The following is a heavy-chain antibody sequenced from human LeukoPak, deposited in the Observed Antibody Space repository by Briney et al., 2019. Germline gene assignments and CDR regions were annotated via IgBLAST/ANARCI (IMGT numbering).Heavy chain of an antibody. J-gene: IGHJ4*02. Sequence: GASVKVSCKASGYTFTSYDINWVRQATGQGPEWMGWMNPDSGSTGYAQKFQGRVTMTRNTPIRTAYLELSSLRSEDTAVYYCARGRGGNFDYWGQGTLATVSS. V-gene: IGHV1-8*01. CDR1: GYTFTSYD. CDR3: ARGRGGNFDY. CDR2: MNPDSGST. D-gene: IGHD3-3*01.